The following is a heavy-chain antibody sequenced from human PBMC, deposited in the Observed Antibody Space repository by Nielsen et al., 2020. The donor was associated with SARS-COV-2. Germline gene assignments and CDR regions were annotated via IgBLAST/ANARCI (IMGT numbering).Heavy chain of an antibody. CDR2: ISSSSSYI. CDR3: ARSSGYSSGWSWFDP. V-gene: IGHV3-21*01. Sequence: GESLKISCAASGFTFSSYSMNWVRQAPGKGLEWVSSISSSSSYIYYADSVKGRFTISRDNAKNSLYLQMNSLRAEDTAVYYCARSSGYSSGWSWFDPWGQGTLVTVSS. CDR1: GFTFSSYS. J-gene: IGHJ5*02. D-gene: IGHD6-19*01.